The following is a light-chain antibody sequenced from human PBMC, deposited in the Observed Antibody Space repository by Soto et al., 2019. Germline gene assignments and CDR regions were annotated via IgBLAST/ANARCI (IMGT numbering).Light chain of an antibody. CDR2: EVS. Sequence: QSALTQPTSVSGSPGQSVTISCTGTSSDVGSYNRVSWYQQPPGTAPKLMIYEVSNRPSGVPDRFSGSKSGNTASLTISGLQAEDEADYYCSSYTSSSTPHWVFGGGTKLTVL. CDR1: SSDVGSYNR. CDR3: SSYTSSSTPHWV. J-gene: IGLJ3*02. V-gene: IGLV2-18*02.